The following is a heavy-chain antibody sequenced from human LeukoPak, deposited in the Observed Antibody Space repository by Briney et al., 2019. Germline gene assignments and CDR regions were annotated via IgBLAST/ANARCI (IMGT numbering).Heavy chain of an antibody. J-gene: IGHJ6*03. CDR2: INHSGST. CDR1: GGSISSYY. V-gene: IGHV4-34*01. CDR3: ARRRYCSGGSCYGYYYMDV. Sequence: SETLSLTCTVSGGSISSYYWSWIRQPPGKGLEWIGEINHSGSTNYNPSLKSRVTISVDTSKNQFSLKPSSVTAADTAVYYCARRRYCSGGSCYGYYYMDVWGKGTTVTVSS. D-gene: IGHD2-15*01.